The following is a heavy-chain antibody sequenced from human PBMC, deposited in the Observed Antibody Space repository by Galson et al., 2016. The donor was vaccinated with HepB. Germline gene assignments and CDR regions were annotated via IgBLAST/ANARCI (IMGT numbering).Heavy chain of an antibody. CDR3: ATAPLGSTFDS. D-gene: IGHD1-26*01. J-gene: IGHJ4*02. CDR1: SGSIISSNW. CDR2: IYYSGST. V-gene: IGHV4-4*01. Sequence: ETLSLTCAVSSGSIISSNWWSWVRQPPGKGLEWIGEIYYSGSTNYNPSLKSRVTISVDKSKNQFSLNVTSVPAADTAVYFCATAPLGSTFDSWGQGTLVTVSS.